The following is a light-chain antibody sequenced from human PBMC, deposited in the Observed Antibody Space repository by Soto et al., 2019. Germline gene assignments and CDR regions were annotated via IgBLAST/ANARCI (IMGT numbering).Light chain of an antibody. CDR2: GNT. V-gene: IGLV1-40*01. Sequence: QSVLTQPPSMSGAPGQRVTISCTGSSFNIGGGYDVHWYQQLPGTAPKLLITGNTNRPSGVPDRFSGSKSRTSASLAITGLQAEDEADYYCQSYDSSLSGYVFGTGTKVTVL. CDR1: SFNIGGGYD. J-gene: IGLJ1*01. CDR3: QSYDSSLSGYV.